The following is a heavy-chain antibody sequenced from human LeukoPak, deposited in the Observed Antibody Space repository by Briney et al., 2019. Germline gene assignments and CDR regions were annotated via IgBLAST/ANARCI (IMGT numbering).Heavy chain of an antibody. CDR1: GFTFSGSA. J-gene: IGHJ4*02. CDR2: IRSKANSYAT. Sequence: GGSLRLSCAASGFTFSGSAMHWVRQASGKGLEWVGRIRSKANSYATAYAASVKGRFTISRDDSKNTAYLQMNSLRGEDTAVYYCARVVSLSGIGYFDYWGRGTLVTVSS. CDR3: ARVVSLSGIGYFDY. V-gene: IGHV3-73*01. D-gene: IGHD3-10*01.